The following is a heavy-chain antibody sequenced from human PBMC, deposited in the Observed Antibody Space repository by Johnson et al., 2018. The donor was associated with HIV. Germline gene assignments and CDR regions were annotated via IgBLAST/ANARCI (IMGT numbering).Heavy chain of an antibody. CDR3: AKSGLFVLVEYAPDVFDI. CDR2: ISWNSGSI. D-gene: IGHD2-8*02. V-gene: IGHV3-23*04. J-gene: IGHJ3*02. Sequence: VQLVESGGGLVQPGGSPRLSCGATPFTFSSYAMSRVRQAPVKGLDWVSVISWNSGSIGYADSVKGRFTISRDNAKNTLYLQMNSLRAEDTAVYYCAKSGLFVLVEYAPDVFDIWGQGTMVTVSS. CDR1: PFTFSSYA.